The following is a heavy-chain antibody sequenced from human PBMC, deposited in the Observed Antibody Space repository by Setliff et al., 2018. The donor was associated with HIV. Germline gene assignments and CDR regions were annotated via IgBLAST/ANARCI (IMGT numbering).Heavy chain of an antibody. Sequence: GGSLRLSCAASGFTFSSYSMNWVRQAPGKGLEWVSSISSSSSYIHYADSVKGRFTISRDNAKNSVYLQMHSLRVEDTAVYYCAAVPWGHSSLIIDHWGQGTQVTVSS. CDR2: ISSSSSYI. CDR3: AAVPWGHSSLIIDH. D-gene: IGHD3-16*01. CDR1: GFTFSSYS. J-gene: IGHJ4*02. V-gene: IGHV3-21*01.